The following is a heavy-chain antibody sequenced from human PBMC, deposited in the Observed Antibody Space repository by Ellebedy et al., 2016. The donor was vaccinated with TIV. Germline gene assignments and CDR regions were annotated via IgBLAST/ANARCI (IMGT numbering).Heavy chain of an antibody. CDR3: AADPEAGPAQTTVVTWYYYMDV. CDR1: GFTFTYSA. CDR2: IVVGSDNT. J-gene: IGHJ6*02. Sequence: AASVKVSCKASGFTFTYSAMQWARQARGQRAEWIGWIVVGSDNTNYAQKFQERVTITRDMSTSTAYMELSSLRSEDTAVYYCAADPEAGPAQTTVVTWYYYMDVWGQGTTVTVSS. V-gene: IGHV1-58*02. D-gene: IGHD4-23*01.